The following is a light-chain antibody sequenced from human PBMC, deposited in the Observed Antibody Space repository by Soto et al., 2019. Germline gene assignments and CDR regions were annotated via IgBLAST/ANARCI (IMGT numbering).Light chain of an antibody. CDR1: SGHSSYA. CDR2: LNNDGSH. J-gene: IGLJ3*02. Sequence: QSVLTQSPSASASLGASVKLTCTLSSGHSSYAIAWHQKQPGKGPRYLMDLNNDGSHTKGDGIPDRFSGSKSGNTASLTISGLQAEDEADYYCCSYAGSFTWAFGRGTKVTVL. CDR3: CSYAGSFTWA. V-gene: IGLV4-69*01.